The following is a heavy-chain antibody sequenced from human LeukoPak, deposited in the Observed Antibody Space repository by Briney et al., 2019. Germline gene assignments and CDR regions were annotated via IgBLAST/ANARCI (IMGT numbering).Heavy chain of an antibody. D-gene: IGHD3-22*01. CDR2: ISSSGGTI. CDR1: GFTFSDYY. J-gene: IGHJ4*02. CDR3: ARSLMYYYDSSGLGY. Sequence: GGSLRLSCAASGFTFSDYYMSWIRQAPGKGLEWVSYISSSGGTIYYADSVKGRFTISRDNAKNSLYLQMNSLRAEDTAVYYCARSLMYYYDSSGLGYWGQGTLVTVSS. V-gene: IGHV3-11*01.